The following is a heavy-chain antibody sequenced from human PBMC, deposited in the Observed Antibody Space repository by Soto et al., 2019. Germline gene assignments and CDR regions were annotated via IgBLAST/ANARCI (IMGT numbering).Heavy chain of an antibody. V-gene: IGHV1-2*02. CDR1: GFTFSAYY. Sequence: QVQLVQSGAEVKKPGASVKVSCNASGFTFSAYYIYWVRQAPGQGLGWIGWINPNSGGTNNAQKFQGRVTMTRDTSTSTVYMELSALIPDDTAVYYCARSLLDEYSSSWRSAYYGMDVWGQGTTVTVSS. J-gene: IGHJ6*02. CDR3: ARSLLDEYSSSWRSAYYGMDV. D-gene: IGHD6-13*01. CDR2: INPNSGGT.